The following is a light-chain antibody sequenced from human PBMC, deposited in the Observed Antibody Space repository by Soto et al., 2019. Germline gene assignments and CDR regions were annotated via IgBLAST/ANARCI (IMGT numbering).Light chain of an antibody. CDR1: SSNIGAPYD. V-gene: IGLV1-40*01. J-gene: IGLJ2*01. CDR3: QSYDSSLSGSI. CDR2: GNI. Sequence: QSVLTQPPSVSGAPGQRVTISCTGSSSNIGAPYDVHWYQHLPGTAPKLLIFGNINRPSGVPDRFSGSKSGTSASLAITGLQAEDEAEYYCQSYDSSLSGSIFGGGTKLTVL.